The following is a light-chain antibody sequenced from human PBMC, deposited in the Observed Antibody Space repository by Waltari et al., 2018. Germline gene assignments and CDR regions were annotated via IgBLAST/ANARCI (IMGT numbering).Light chain of an antibody. CDR2: LNSDGSH. CDR3: QTWGTGIVV. CDR1: SGHSRYA. V-gene: IGLV4-69*01. Sequence: QLVLTQSPSASASLGASVKLTCTLSSGHSRYAIAWHQQQPEKGPRYLMKLNSDGSHSKGDGIPDRFSGSSSGAERYLTISSLQSEDEADYCCQTWGTGIVVFGGGTKLTVL. J-gene: IGLJ2*01.